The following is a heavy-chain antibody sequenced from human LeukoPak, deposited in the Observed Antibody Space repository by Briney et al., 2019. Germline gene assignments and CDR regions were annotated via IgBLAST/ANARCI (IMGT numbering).Heavy chain of an antibody. Sequence: QTGGSLRLSCAASGFTFSSYGMHWVRQAPGKGLEWVAVIWYDGSNKYYADSVKGRFTIPRDNSKNTLYLQMNSLRAEDTAVYYCARDSGGIAAAGKRYFQHWGQGTLVTVSS. D-gene: IGHD6-13*01. CDR2: IWYDGSNK. CDR1: GFTFSSYG. CDR3: ARDSGGIAAAGKRYFQH. J-gene: IGHJ1*01. V-gene: IGHV3-33*01.